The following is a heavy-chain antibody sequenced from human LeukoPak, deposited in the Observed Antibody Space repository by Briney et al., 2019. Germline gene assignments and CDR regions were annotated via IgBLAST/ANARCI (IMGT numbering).Heavy chain of an antibody. CDR2: FNPSENST. J-gene: IGHJ4*02. V-gene: IGHV1-46*01. Sequence: ASVKVSCKASGYTFTSYYMHWVRQAPGQGLEWMGTFNPSENSTSYARKFQGRVTLTSDTSTSTVYMELSSLRSEDTAVYYCAKDASGRLQLEYYFDYWGQGTLVTVSS. CDR3: AKDASGRLQLEYYFDY. CDR1: GYTFTSYY. D-gene: IGHD5-24*01.